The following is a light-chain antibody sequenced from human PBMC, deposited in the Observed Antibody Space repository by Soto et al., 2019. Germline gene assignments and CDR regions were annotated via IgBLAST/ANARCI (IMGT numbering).Light chain of an antibody. J-gene: IGKJ1*01. CDR3: QQSYSSPRT. CDR1: QTINIY. CDR2: GAS. Sequence: DIQMTQSPSSLSASVGDGVTITCRASQTINIYLNWYHQKPGKAPKLLMYGASNLQNGAPSRFSSSGSGTDFTLTISGLQPEDFGTYYCQQSYSSPRTFGQGTKVEI. V-gene: IGKV1-39*01.